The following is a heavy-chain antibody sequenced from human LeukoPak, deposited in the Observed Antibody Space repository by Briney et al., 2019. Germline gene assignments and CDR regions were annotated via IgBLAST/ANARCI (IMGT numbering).Heavy chain of an antibody. V-gene: IGHV4-34*01. CDR1: GGSFSGYY. CDR2: IYHSGST. J-gene: IGHJ5*02. D-gene: IGHD2-2*02. Sequence: SETLSLTCAVYGGSFSGYYWSWIRQPPGKGLEWIGYIYHSGSTYYNPSLKSRVTISVDRSKNQFSLKLSSVTAADTAVYYCARGQDCSSTSCYRSRWFDPWGQGTLVTVSS. CDR3: ARGQDCSSTSCYRSRWFDP.